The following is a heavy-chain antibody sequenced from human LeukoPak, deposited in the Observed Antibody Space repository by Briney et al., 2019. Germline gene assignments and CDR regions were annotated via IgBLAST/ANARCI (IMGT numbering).Heavy chain of an antibody. Sequence: ASVKVSCKASGYTFTSYGISWVRQAPGQGLEWMGWISAYNGNTNYAQKLQGRVTMTTDTSTSTAYMELRSLRSDDTAVYYCARTGAVTIFGVVIDTYYYYGMDVWGQGTTVTVSS. D-gene: IGHD3-3*01. CDR2: ISAYNGNT. CDR1: GYTFTSYG. CDR3: ARTGAVTIFGVVIDTYYYYGMDV. V-gene: IGHV1-18*01. J-gene: IGHJ6*02.